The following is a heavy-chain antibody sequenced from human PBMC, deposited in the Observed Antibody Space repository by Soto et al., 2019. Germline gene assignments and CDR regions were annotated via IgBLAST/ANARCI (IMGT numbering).Heavy chain of an antibody. CDR2: ITPIVGTT. V-gene: IGHV1-69*01. D-gene: IGHD3-10*01. CDR1: GVTFTTHE. Sequence: QVQLVQSGAEVRKTGSSVKVSCRAYGVTFTTHEFSWVRQAPGQGPEWMGGITPIVGTTTYAQKFQSRVTITADESTSTVYMELRSLRSDDTAVYSCARDQYRHGSGTYYVTGWDHWGQGTLVTVSS. CDR3: ARDQYRHGSGTYYVTGWDH. J-gene: IGHJ4*02.